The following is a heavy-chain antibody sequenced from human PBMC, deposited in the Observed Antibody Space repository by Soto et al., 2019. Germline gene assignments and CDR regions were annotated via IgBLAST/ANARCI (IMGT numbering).Heavy chain of an antibody. Sequence: QVQLVESGGGVVQPGRSLRISCAASGFTFSSYGMHWVRQAPGKGLEWVAVISYDGSNKYYADSVKGRFTISRDNSKNTMYLQMNSLRAEDTAVYYCAKGSIAVAGHDYGMDVWGQGTTVTVSS. CDR1: GFTFSSYG. CDR2: ISYDGSNK. V-gene: IGHV3-30*18. D-gene: IGHD6-19*01. CDR3: AKGSIAVAGHDYGMDV. J-gene: IGHJ6*02.